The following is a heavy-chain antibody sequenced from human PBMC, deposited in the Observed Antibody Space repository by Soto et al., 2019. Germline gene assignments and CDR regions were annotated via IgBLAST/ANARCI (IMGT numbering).Heavy chain of an antibody. V-gene: IGHV3-48*01. CDR1: GFSLSPYT. CDR2: MTNGGNTV. Sequence: EVQLVESGGGFVQPGGSLRLSCAASGFSLSPYTMKWVRQAPGKGLEWVSYMTNGGNTVYYADSVRGRFTISRDIAKNSVYSQMNSLRVEDTAVYYCSRDEYGDVWGKGTTVTVSS. D-gene: IGHD4-17*01. J-gene: IGHJ6*04. CDR3: SRDEYGDV.